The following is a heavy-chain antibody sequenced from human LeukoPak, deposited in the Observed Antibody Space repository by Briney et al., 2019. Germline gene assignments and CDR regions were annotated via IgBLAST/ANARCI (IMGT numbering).Heavy chain of an antibody. CDR2: ITGSGPYM. J-gene: IGHJ4*02. V-gene: IGHV3-21*06. CDR1: GFTFSTFA. D-gene: IGHD3-10*01. CDR3: VRDVGAVRGEVYFDY. Sequence: GGSLRLSCAASGFTFSTFAMHWVRLSPGKGLEWVSSITGSGPYMLYADSVKHRFTISRDNTKNLLYLEMNILRAKDTAMYFCVRDVGAVRGEVYFDYWGQGTLVTVSS.